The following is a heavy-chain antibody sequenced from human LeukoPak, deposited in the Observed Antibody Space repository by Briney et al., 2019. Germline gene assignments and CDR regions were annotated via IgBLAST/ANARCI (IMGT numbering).Heavy chain of an antibody. CDR1: GGSFSGYY. CDR3: ADSSGYDAFDI. Sequence: SETLSLTCAGYGGSFSGYYWSWIRQSPGKGLEWIGEINHSGSTNYNPSPKSRVTISVDTSKNQFSLKLSSVTAADTAVYYCADSSGYDAFDIWGQGTMVTVSS. J-gene: IGHJ3*02. D-gene: IGHD3-22*01. CDR2: INHSGST. V-gene: IGHV4-34*01.